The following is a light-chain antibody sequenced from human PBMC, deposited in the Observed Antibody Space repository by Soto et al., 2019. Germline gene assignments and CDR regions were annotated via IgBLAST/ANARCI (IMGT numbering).Light chain of an antibody. J-gene: IGLJ3*02. CDR2: DVS. Sequence: QSALTQPASVSGSPGQSITISCTGTSSDVGGYKYVSWYQQHPGKAPKLMIYDVSNRPSGVSNRLSGSKSGNTASLTISGLQAEDEADYYCSSYTSSSTVVFCGGTKLTVL. CDR1: SSDVGGYKY. V-gene: IGLV2-14*01. CDR3: SSYTSSSTVV.